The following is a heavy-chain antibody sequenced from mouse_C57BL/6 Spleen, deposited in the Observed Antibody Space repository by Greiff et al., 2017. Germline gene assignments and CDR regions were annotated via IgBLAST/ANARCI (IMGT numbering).Heavy chain of an antibody. D-gene: IGHD2-2*01. CDR2: IYPGSGST. Sequence: QVQLQQPGAELVKPGASVKMSCKASGYTFTSYWITWVKQRPGQGLEWIGDIYPGSGSTNYNEKFKSKATLTVDTSSSTAYMQLSSLTSEDSAVYYCARSRIDYGYVFDYWGQGTTLTVSS. J-gene: IGHJ2*01. V-gene: IGHV1-55*01. CDR1: GYTFTSYW. CDR3: ARSRIDYGYVFDY.